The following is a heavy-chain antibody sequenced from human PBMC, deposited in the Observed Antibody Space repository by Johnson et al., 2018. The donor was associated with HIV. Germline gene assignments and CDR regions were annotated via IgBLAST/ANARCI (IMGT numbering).Heavy chain of an antibody. V-gene: IGHV3-30*04. J-gene: IGHJ3*02. CDR1: GFTFSSYA. CDR2: ISYDGSNK. CDR3: AKVAQGVDDAFDI. Sequence: QVQLVESGGGVVQPGRSLRLSCAASGFTFSSYAMYWVRQAPGKGLEWVAVISYDGSNKYYADSVKGRFTISRDNSKNTLYLQMNSLRAEDTAVYYCAKVAQGVDDAFDIWGQGTMVTVSS. D-gene: IGHD3-10*01.